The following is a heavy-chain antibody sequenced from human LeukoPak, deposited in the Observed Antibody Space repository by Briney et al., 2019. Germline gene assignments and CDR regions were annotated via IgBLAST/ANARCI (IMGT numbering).Heavy chain of an antibody. CDR3: ARQGNGYCTSTNCLFSFDN. V-gene: IGHV4-39*01. CDR1: GDSVTTTNYF. CDR2: IYYSGNT. D-gene: IGHD2-2*03. Sequence: SETLSLTCTVSGDSVTTTNYFWGWIRQAPGRGLQWIASIYYSGNTYYNPSLKSRVTISEDTSKNQFSLNVISVTAADTAVYYCARQGNGYCTSTNCLFSFDNWGQGTLVTVSS. J-gene: IGHJ4*02.